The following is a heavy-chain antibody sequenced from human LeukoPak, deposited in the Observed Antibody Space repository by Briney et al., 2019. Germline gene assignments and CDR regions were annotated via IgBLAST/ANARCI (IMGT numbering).Heavy chain of an antibody. V-gene: IGHV4-59*01. CDR2: MYYSGST. CDR3: ARTYGSSGLGYFDL. D-gene: IGHD6-13*01. CDR1: GGSISPYY. Sequence: SETLSLTCTVSGGSISPYYWSWIRQPPGKGLEWIGYMYYSGSTNYNPSLKSRVTISIDTSKNQFSLKLSSVTAADTAVYYCARTYGSSGLGYFDLWGRGTLVTVSS. J-gene: IGHJ2*01.